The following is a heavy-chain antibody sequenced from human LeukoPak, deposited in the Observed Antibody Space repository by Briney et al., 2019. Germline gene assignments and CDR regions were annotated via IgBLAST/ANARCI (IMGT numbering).Heavy chain of an antibody. J-gene: IGHJ6*02. CDR3: AGVSRYYYYGMDV. D-gene: IGHD2-8*01. V-gene: IGHV1-24*01. Sequence: ASVKVSCKVSGYTLTELSMHWVRQAPGKGLDWMGGFDPEDGETIYAQKFQGRVTMTEDTSTDTAYMEPSSLRSEDTAVYYCAGVSRYYYYGMDVWGQGTTVTVSS. CDR2: FDPEDGET. CDR1: GYTLTELS.